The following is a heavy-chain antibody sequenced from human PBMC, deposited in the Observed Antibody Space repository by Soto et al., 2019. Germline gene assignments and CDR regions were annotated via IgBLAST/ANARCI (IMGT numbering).Heavy chain of an antibody. CDR2: XSYDGSKK. Sequence: QVQLVESGGGVVQPGRSLRLSCAASGFTFSSYGMHWVXXXXXXXXXXXXXXSYDGSKKYYADSVKGRFTISRDNSKNTXXXXXXXXXXXXXXXXXXXXXSXDXYNYXYXYYGMDVWGQGTTVTVSS. CDR1: GFTFSSYG. J-gene: IGHJ6*02. CDR3: XXXSXDXYNYXYXYYGMDV. V-gene: IGHV3-30*03. D-gene: IGHD1-1*01.